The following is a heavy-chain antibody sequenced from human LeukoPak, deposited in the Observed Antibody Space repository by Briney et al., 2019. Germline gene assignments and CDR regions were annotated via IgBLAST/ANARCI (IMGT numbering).Heavy chain of an antibody. D-gene: IGHD2-15*01. CDR3: ARNRGHCSGGSCTLAAFDI. J-gene: IGHJ3*02. CDR2: INAGNGNT. CDR1: GYTFTSYA. Sequence: ASVEVSCKASGYTFTSYAMHWVRQAPGQRLEWMGWINAGNGNTKYSQEFQDRVTITRDTSASTAYMELSSLRSEDMAVYYCARNRGHCSGGSCTLAAFDIWGQGTMVTVSS. V-gene: IGHV1-3*03.